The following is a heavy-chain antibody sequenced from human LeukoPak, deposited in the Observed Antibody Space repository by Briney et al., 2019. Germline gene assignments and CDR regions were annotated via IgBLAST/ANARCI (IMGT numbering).Heavy chain of an antibody. D-gene: IGHD4-23*01. J-gene: IGHJ3*02. V-gene: IGHV3-21*01. CDR3: ARVRSVGGNPHAFNI. CDR1: GFTLSSYS. Sequence: PGGSLSLSCALSGFTLSSYSMNWVSHAPGEGMGWVGSIRSSSSYIYYTDSVKGRFTISRDNAKNSLYLQMNSLRVEDTALYYCARVRSVGGNPHAFNIWGQGTMVTVSS. CDR2: IRSSSSYI.